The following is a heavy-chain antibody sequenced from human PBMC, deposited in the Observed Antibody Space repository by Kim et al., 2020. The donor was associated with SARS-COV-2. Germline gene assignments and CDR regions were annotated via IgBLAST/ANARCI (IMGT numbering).Heavy chain of an antibody. CDR1: GGSFTSYS. Sequence: SETLSLTCAVSGGSFTSYSWMWIRQPPGKGLEWIGEVTHSGQTHYNPSLKSRVAISLDTSKNWFSLKLTSVTAPDTAVYYCARGGFGDLLGWIGPRGQG. CDR2: VTHSGQT. V-gene: IGHV4-34*01. J-gene: IGHJ5*02. CDR3: ARGGFGDLLGWIGP. D-gene: IGHD3-10*01.